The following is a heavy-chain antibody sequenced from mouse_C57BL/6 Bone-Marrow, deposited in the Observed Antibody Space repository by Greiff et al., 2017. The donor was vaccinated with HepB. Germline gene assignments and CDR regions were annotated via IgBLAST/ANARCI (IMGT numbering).Heavy chain of an antibody. J-gene: IGHJ4*01. CDR1: GFTFTDYY. D-gene: IGHD2-5*01. Sequence: EVQVVESGGGLVQPGGSLSLSCAASGFTFTDYYMSWVRQPPGKALEWLGFIRNKANGYTTEYSASVKGRFTISRDNSQSILYLQMNALRAEDSATYYCARSLYSNLYAMDYWGQGTSVTVSS. CDR2: IRNKANGYTT. V-gene: IGHV7-3*01. CDR3: ARSLYSNLYAMDY.